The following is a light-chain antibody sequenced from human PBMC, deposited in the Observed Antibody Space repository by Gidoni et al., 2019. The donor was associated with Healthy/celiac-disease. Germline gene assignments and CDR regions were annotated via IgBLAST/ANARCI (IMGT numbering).Light chain of an antibody. CDR2: EVS. CDR3: SSYTSSSSVV. Sequence: HPASVSGSPGQSITISCTGTSSDVGGYNYVSWYQQHPGEAPKLMIYEVSNRPSGFSNRFSGSKSGNTAALTISGLQAEDEADYYCSSYTSSSSVVFGGGTKLTVL. CDR1: SSDVGGYNY. J-gene: IGLJ2*01. V-gene: IGLV2-14*01.